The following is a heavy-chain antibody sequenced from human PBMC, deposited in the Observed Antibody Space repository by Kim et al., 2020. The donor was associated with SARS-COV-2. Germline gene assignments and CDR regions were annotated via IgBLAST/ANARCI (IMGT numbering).Heavy chain of an antibody. Sequence: SETLSLTCTVSGGSISSSSYYWGWIRQPPGKGLEWIGSIYYSGSTYYNPSLKSRVTISVDTSKNQFSLKLSSVTAADTAGYYCAGWWRSSWFDYWGQGTLVTVSS. D-gene: IGHD6-13*01. CDR3: AGWWRSSWFDY. CDR1: GGSISSSSYY. J-gene: IGHJ4*02. V-gene: IGHV4-39*07. CDR2: IYYSGST.